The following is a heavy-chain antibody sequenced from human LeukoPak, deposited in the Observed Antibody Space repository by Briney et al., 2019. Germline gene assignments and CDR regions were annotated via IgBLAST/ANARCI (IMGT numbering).Heavy chain of an antibody. CDR1: GGSISSYY. Sequence: SETLSLTCTVSGGSISSYYWSWIRQPPGKGLEWIGYIYYSGSTNYNPPLKSRVTISVDTPKNKFSLKLSSVTAADTAVYYCARPNIAVAGPHYYYGMDVWGQGTTVTVSS. CDR2: IYYSGST. J-gene: IGHJ6*02. D-gene: IGHD6-19*01. CDR3: ARPNIAVAGPHYYYGMDV. V-gene: IGHV4-59*08.